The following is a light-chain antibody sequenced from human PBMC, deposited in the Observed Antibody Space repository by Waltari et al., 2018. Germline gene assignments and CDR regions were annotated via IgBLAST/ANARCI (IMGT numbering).Light chain of an antibody. CDR3: CSYAGNYVWV. V-gene: IGLV2-23*02. CDR1: SSDIGRYDI. CDR2: EVS. Sequence: QSALTQPAAVSGSPGQSVTISCTGASSDIGRYDIVSWYQQHPGNAPKLVISEVSKRPSGVSDRFSGSKSGDPASLTISGLQFEDEADYYCCSYAGNYVWVFGGGTRLTVL. J-gene: IGLJ3*02.